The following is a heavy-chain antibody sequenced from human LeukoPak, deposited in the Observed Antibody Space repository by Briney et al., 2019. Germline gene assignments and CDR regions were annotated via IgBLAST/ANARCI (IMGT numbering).Heavy chain of an antibody. V-gene: IGHV3-48*03. CDR3: ARVIGWYLDY. CDR2: ISSSGSTI. J-gene: IGHJ4*02. D-gene: IGHD6-19*01. CDR1: GFTFSSYE. Sequence: GGSLRLSCAASGFTFSSYEMNWVRQAPGKGLEWVSYISSSGSTIYYADSVKGRFTISRDNAKNSLYLQMNSLRAEDTAVYYCARVIGWYLDYWGQGTLVTVSS.